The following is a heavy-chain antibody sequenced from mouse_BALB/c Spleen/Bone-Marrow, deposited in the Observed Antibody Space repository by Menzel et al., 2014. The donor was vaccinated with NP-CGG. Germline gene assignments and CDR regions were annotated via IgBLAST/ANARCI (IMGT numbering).Heavy chain of an antibody. V-gene: IGHV5-6-3*01. J-gene: IGHJ3*01. CDR1: GFTFSSYG. CDR2: INVNGDTT. D-gene: IGHD2-4*01. CDR3: ARGYDYSSWFAY. Sequence: EVNVVESGGGLVQPGGSLKLSCAASGFTFSSYGMSWVRQTPDKRLEMIATINVNGDTTYHPDSVKGRFTISRDNVKNTLYLQMSSLKSEDTAIYYCARGYDYSSWFAYWGQGTLVTVSA.